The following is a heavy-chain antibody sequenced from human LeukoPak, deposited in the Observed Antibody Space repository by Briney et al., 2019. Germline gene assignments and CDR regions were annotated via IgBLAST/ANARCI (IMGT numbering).Heavy chain of an antibody. Sequence: VSVKVSCKASGYTFTSYDINWVRQATGQGLEWMGWMNPNSGNTGYAQKFQGRVTITGNTSISTAYMELSSLRSEDTAVYYCARVCRGGLPAAPYDWFDPWGQGTLVTVSS. V-gene: IGHV1-8*03. J-gene: IGHJ5*02. CDR1: GYTFTSYD. CDR3: ARVCRGGLPAAPYDWFDP. CDR2: MNPNSGNT. D-gene: IGHD2-2*01.